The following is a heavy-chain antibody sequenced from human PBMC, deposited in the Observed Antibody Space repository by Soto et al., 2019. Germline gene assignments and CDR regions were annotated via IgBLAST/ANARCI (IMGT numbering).Heavy chain of an antibody. V-gene: IGHV1-18*04. CDR1: GYTFTSYY. CDR2: ISAYNGNT. J-gene: IGHJ6*03. CDR3: ARDHIVVVPAAQFYYYMDV. Sequence: ASVKVSCKASGYTFTSYYMHWVRQAPGQGLEWMGWISAYNGNTNYAQKLQGRVTMTTDTSTSTAYMELRSLRSDDTAVYYCARDHIVVVPAAQFYYYMDVWGKGTTVTVSS. D-gene: IGHD2-2*01.